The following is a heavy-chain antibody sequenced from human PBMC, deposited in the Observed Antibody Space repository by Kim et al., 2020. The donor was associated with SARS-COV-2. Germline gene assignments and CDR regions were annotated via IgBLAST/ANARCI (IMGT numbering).Heavy chain of an antibody. V-gene: IGHV3-73*01. J-gene: IGHJ3*02. Sequence: GGSLRLSCAASGFTFSGSAIHWVRQASGKGLEWVGRIRSKANSYTTAYAASVRGRFSISRDDSKNTAYLQMNNLKTEDTAVYYCTSVPASTLALWDAFDIWGRGTMVTVSS. D-gene: IGHD3-10*02. CDR1: GFTFSGSA. CDR3: TSVPASTLALWDAFDI. CDR2: IRSKANSYTT.